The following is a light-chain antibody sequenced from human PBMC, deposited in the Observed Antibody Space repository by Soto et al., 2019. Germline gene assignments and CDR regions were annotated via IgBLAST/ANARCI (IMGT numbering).Light chain of an antibody. Sequence: EIVMTQSPATLSVSPGERATLSCRASQSVSSNLAWYQHKPGQAPRLLIYGASSRATGIPDRFSGSGSGTDFTLTINRLEPEDFAVYYCQQYGISSVTFGQGTRLEIK. CDR1: QSVSSN. V-gene: IGKV3-20*01. J-gene: IGKJ5*01. CDR3: QQYGISSVT. CDR2: GAS.